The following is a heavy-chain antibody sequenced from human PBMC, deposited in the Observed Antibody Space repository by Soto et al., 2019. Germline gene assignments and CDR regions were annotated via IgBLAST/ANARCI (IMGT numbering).Heavy chain of an antibody. CDR3: AREGDGYNLNWFDP. CDR1: GGTFSSYT. D-gene: IGHD5-12*01. J-gene: IGHJ5*02. Sequence: QVQLVQSGAEVKKPGSSVKVSCKASGGTFSSYTISWVRQAPGQGLEWMGRIIPILGIANYAQKFQGRVTITADKSTSTAYMELSSLRSEDTAVYYCAREGDGYNLNWFDPWGQGTLVTVSS. CDR2: IIPILGIA. V-gene: IGHV1-69*08.